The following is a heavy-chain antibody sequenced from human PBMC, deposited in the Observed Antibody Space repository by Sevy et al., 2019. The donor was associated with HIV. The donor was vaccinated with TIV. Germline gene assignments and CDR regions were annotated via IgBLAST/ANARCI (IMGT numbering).Heavy chain of an antibody. Sequence: GGSLRLSCAASGFTFSSYAMHWVRQAPGKGLEWVAVISYDGSNKYYADSVKGRFTISRDNSKNTLYLQMNGLRAEDTAVYYCARDEAYYDFWSGYGSAGSLDYWGQGTLVTVSS. J-gene: IGHJ4*02. CDR1: GFTFSSYA. D-gene: IGHD3-3*01. CDR2: ISYDGSNK. V-gene: IGHV3-30-3*01. CDR3: ARDEAYYDFWSGYGSAGSLDY.